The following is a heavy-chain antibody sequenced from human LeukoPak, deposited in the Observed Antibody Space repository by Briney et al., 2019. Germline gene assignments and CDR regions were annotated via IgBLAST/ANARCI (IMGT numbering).Heavy chain of an antibody. CDR2: IKQDGSEK. CDR3: SRSLDY. Sequence: PGGSLRLSCATSGFTFRSYSMSWVRQVPGKGLEWVANIKQDGSEKYYVDSVKGRFTISRNNAKNSLYLQMYSLRAEDTAIYFCSRSLDYLGQGALVTVSS. J-gene: IGHJ4*02. CDR1: GFTFRSYS. V-gene: IGHV3-7*03.